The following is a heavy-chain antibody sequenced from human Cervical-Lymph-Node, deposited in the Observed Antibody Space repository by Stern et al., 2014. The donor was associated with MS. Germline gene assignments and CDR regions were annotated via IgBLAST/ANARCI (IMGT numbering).Heavy chain of an antibody. D-gene: IGHD1-26*01. J-gene: IGHJ6*02. CDR1: GGTFSSYA. Sequence: VQLVQSGAEVKKPGSSVKVSCKSSGGTFSSYAVSWVRQAPGQGLAGMGGGIPIFGAANYAHKFQGSVTITAEQPPRADAMPRSSLRSEDTAVYYCARGELKEGLVRGMDVWGQGTTVTVSS. V-gene: IGHV1-69*01. CDR3: ARGELKEGLVRGMDV. CDR2: GIPIFGAA.